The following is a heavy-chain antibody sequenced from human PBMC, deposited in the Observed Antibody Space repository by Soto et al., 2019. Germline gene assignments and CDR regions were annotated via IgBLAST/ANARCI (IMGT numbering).Heavy chain of an antibody. V-gene: IGHV3-30*18. CDR1: GFTFSSYG. Sequence: GGSLRLSCAASGFTFSSYGMHWVRQAPGKGLEWVAVISYDGSNKYYADSVKGRFTISRDNSKNTLYLQMNSLRAEDTAVYYCAKDHGVTNVYYMDVWGKGTTVTVSS. CDR2: ISYDGSNK. CDR3: AKDHGVTNVYYMDV. J-gene: IGHJ6*03. D-gene: IGHD2-21*02.